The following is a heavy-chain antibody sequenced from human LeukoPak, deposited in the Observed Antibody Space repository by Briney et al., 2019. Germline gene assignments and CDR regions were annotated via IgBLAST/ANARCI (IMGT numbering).Heavy chain of an antibody. CDR3: ARGYVFLLAVAGYYFDY. V-gene: IGHV4-4*02. J-gene: IGHJ4*02. CDR2: IDHSGST. Sequence: KTSETLSLTCAVSGDSIASPTWWSWVRQPPEKGLEWIGEIDHSGSTNYSPSPRSRVSISVDKSKSHFSLRLSSVTAADTAVYYCARGYVFLLAVAGYYFDYWGQGALVTVSS. CDR1: GDSIASPTW. D-gene: IGHD6-19*01.